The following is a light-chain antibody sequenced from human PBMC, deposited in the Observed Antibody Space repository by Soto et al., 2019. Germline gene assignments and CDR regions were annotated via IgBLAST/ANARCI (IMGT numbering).Light chain of an antibody. Sequence: ELVLTQSPGTLSLSPGERATLSCRASQSVRSNYLAWYQQKPGQAPRLLIYGASSRATGIPGRFSGSGSRTDFSLTIGTLETEDFAVYYWQQYGPSPRQFGQGTKVEIK. J-gene: IGKJ1*01. CDR1: QSVRSNY. CDR2: GAS. CDR3: QQYGPSPRQ. V-gene: IGKV3-20*01.